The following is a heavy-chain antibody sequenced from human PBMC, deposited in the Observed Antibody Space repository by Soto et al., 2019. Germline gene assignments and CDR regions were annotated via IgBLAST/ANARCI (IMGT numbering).Heavy chain of an antibody. Sequence: GESLKISCKGSGYSFTSYWIGWVRQMPGKGLEWMGIIYPGDSDTRYSPSFQGQVTISADKSISTAYLQWSSLKASDTAMYYCASPEDYDILTGYYSGMDVWGQGTTVTVSS. J-gene: IGHJ6*02. CDR1: GYSFTSYW. D-gene: IGHD3-9*01. V-gene: IGHV5-51*01. CDR2: IYPGDSDT. CDR3: ASPEDYDILTGYYSGMDV.